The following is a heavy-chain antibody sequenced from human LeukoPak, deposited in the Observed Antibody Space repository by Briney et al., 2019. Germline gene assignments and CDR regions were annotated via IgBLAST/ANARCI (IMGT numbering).Heavy chain of an antibody. CDR2: IWYDGSNK. J-gene: IGHJ4*02. V-gene: IGHV3-33*08. D-gene: IGHD3-22*01. Sequence: GGSLRLSCAASGFTFSSCGMHWVRQAPGKGLEWVAVIWYDGSNKYYADSVKGRFTISRDNSKNTLYLQMNSLRAEDTAVYYCAREEDYYDSSGYLDWGQGTLVTVSS. CDR1: GFTFSSCG. CDR3: AREEDYYDSSGYLD.